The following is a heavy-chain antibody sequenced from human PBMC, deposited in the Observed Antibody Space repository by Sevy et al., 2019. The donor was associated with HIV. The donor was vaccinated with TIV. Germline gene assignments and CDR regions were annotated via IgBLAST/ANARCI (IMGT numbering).Heavy chain of an antibody. V-gene: IGHV4-38-2*02. CDR3: ARDGFPYAYSYYYYMDD. CDR1: GYSISSGYY. Sequence: SETLSLTCAVSGYSISSGYYWGWIRQPPGKGLEWIGSIYHSGSTYYNPSLKSRVTISVDTSKNQFSLKLSSLTAADTAVYYCARDGFPYAYSYYYYMDDWGKGTTVTVSS. D-gene: IGHD2-21*01. CDR2: IYHSGST. J-gene: IGHJ6*03.